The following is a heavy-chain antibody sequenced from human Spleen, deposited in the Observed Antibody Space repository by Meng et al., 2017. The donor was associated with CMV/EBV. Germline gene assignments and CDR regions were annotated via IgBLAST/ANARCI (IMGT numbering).Heavy chain of an antibody. J-gene: IGHJ4*02. CDR3: ARAVARARIYSSSSVPDY. Sequence: FDDYGMSWVRQAPGKGLEWVSGINWNGGSTGYADSVKGRFTISRENAKNSLYLQMNSLRAEDTALYYCARAVARARIYSSSSVPDYWGQGTLVTVSS. V-gene: IGHV3-20*03. CDR1: FDDYG. D-gene: IGHD6-6*01. CDR2: INWNGGST.